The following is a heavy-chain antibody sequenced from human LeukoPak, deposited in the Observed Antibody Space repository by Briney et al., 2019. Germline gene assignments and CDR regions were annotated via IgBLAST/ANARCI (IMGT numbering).Heavy chain of an antibody. V-gene: IGHV4-39*01. D-gene: IGHD2-2*01. J-gene: IGHJ3*02. CDR2: IYYSGST. Sequence: TPSETLSLTCAVSGGSISSSGYYWGWIRQPPGKGLEWIGSIYYSGSTYYNPSLKSRVTISVDTSKNQFSLKLSSVTAADTAVYYCATVPAAPPGIAFDIWGQGTMVTVSS. CDR1: GGSISSSGYY. CDR3: ATVPAAPPGIAFDI.